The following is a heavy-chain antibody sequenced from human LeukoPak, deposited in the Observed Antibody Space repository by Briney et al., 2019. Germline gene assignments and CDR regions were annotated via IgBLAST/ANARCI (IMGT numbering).Heavy chain of an antibody. CDR2: IYYSGST. V-gene: IGHV4-59*08. CDR3: AIDCTNGVCYTGG. CDR1: GGSISSYY. J-gene: IGHJ4*02. Sequence: SETLSLTCTVSGGSISSYYWSWIRQPPGKGLEWIGYIYYSGSTNYSPSLKSRVTISVDTSKNQFSLKLSSVTAADTAVYYCAIDCTNGVCYTGGWGQGTLVTVSS. D-gene: IGHD2-8*01.